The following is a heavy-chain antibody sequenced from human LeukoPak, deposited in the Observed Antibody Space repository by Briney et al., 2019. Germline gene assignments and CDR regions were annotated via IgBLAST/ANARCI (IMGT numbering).Heavy chain of an antibody. CDR2: ISSSGSII. Sequence: GGPLRLSCAASGFTFSSYEMNWVRQAPGKGLEWVSYISSSGSIIYYVDFVKGRFTISRDNAQNSVYLQMNSLRAEDTAVYYCARGNSYSYWGQGTLVTVSS. J-gene: IGHJ4*02. D-gene: IGHD5-18*01. CDR1: GFTFSSYE. V-gene: IGHV3-48*03. CDR3: ARGNSYSY.